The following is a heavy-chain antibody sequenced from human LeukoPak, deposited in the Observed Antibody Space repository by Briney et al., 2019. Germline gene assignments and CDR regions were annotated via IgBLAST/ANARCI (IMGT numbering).Heavy chain of an antibody. CDR1: GGSISSYY. CDR2: IYYSGST. D-gene: IGHD1-7*01. V-gene: IGHV4-59*01. Sequence: CTXSGGSISSYYRSWVRQPPGKGLEWIGYIYYSGSTNYNPSLTRGGIISVETSKNKCSLKLSSVPAADTAVNYCAXDPVELRDAFDIWGQGTMVTVSS. J-gene: IGHJ3*02. CDR3: AXDPVELRDAFDI.